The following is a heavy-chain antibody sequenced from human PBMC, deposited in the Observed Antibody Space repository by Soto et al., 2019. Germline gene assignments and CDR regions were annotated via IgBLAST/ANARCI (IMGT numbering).Heavy chain of an antibody. V-gene: IGHV1-24*01. Sequence: ASVKVSCKVSGYTLTELSMHWVRQDPGKGLEWMGGFDPEDGETIYAQKFQGRVTMTEDTSTDTAYMELSSLRSEDTAVYYCATFFGVYYYDSSGRAPYGMDVWGQGTTVTVSS. J-gene: IGHJ6*02. D-gene: IGHD3-22*01. CDR2: FDPEDGET. CDR3: ATFFGVYYYDSSGRAPYGMDV. CDR1: GYTLTELS.